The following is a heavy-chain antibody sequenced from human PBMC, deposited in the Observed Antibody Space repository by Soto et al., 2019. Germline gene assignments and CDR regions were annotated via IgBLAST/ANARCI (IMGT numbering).Heavy chain of an antibody. CDR1: GGSMRNYF. J-gene: IGHJ6*02. D-gene: IGHD2-2*01. Sequence: SETLSLTCTVSGGSMRNYFWTWIRQPPGKGLEWIGSIYYSGSTYYNPSLKSRVTISVDTSKNQFSLKLSSVTAADTAVYYCARYCSSTSCYPYYYYGMDVWGQGTTVTVSS. V-gene: IGHV4-59*05. CDR3: ARYCSSTSCYPYYYYGMDV. CDR2: IYYSGST.